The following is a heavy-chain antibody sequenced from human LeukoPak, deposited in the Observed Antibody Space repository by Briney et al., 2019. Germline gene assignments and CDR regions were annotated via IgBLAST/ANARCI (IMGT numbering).Heavy chain of an antibody. Sequence: ASVKVSCKVSGYTLTELSMHWVRQAPGKGLEWMGGFDPEDGETIYAQKFQGRVTMTEDTSTDTAYMELSSLGSEDTAVYYCATDLYGGPRYFDYWGQGTLVTVSS. CDR2: FDPEDGET. J-gene: IGHJ4*02. CDR1: GYTLTELS. V-gene: IGHV1-24*01. D-gene: IGHD4-17*01. CDR3: ATDLYGGPRYFDY.